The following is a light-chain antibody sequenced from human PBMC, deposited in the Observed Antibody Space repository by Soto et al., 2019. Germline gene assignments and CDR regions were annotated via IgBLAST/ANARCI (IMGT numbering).Light chain of an antibody. J-gene: IGKJ4*01. CDR2: GAS. Sequence: EIVLTQSPGTLSLSPGERATLSCRASQSVSVNLAWYQQKPGQGPRLVIYGASSGPTGIPARFSGSGSGTELTLTISSLQSEDFAVYYCQQYNSWPLTFGGGTKVDIK. CDR1: QSVSVN. V-gene: IGKV3-15*01. CDR3: QQYNSWPLT.